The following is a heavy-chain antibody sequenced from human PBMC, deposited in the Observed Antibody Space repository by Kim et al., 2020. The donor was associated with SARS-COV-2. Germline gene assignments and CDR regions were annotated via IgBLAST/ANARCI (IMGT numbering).Heavy chain of an antibody. V-gene: IGHV3-30*01. J-gene: IGHJ6*02. CDR3: ARDYDSPYPLYYDCMDV. D-gene: IGHD5-12*01. Sequence: KVRLTITRDTSKNALYLQMNSLGAEDTAVYYCARDYDSPYPLYYDCMDVWGQGTTVTVSS.